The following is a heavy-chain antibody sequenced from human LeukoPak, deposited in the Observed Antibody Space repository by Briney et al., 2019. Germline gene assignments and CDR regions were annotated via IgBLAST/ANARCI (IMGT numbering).Heavy chain of an antibody. J-gene: IGHJ6*02. CDR2: IIPIFGTA. Sequence: ASVKVSCKASGGTFSSYAISWVRQAPGQGLEWMGGIIPIFGTANYAQKFQGRVTITADESTSTAYMELSSLRSEDTAAYYCAREQHYYYYYGMDVWGQGTTVTVSS. V-gene: IGHV1-69*01. CDR1: GGTFSSYA. CDR3: AREQHYYYYYGMDV. D-gene: IGHD1-1*01.